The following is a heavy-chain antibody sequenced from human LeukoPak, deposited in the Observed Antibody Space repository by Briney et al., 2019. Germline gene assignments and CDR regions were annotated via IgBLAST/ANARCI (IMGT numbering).Heavy chain of an antibody. CDR1: GYTFTGYY. V-gene: IGHV1-2*02. CDR3: ARVGSDFWSGYTDPESAPTESFEYYFDY. Sequence: ASVKVSCKASGYTFTGYYMHWVRLAPGQGLEWMGWINPNSGGTNYAQKFQGRVTMTRDTSISTAYMEPSRLRSDDTAVYYCARVGSDFWSGYTDPESAPTESFEYYFDYWGQGTLVTVSS. D-gene: IGHD3-3*01. J-gene: IGHJ4*02. CDR2: INPNSGGT.